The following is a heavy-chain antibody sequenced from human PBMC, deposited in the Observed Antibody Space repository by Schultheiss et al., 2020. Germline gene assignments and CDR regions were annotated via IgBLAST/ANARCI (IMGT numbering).Heavy chain of an antibody. CDR2: IYYSGST. V-gene: IGHV4-59*12. J-gene: IGHJ4*02. CDR1: GGSISSYY. D-gene: IGHD6-19*01. CDR3: ASSDAAVAGPDY. Sequence: SETLSLTCTVSGGSISSYYWSWIRQPPGKGLEWIGFIYYSGSTYYNPYLKSRVTISVDKSKNQFSLKLSSVTAADTAVYYCASSDAAVAGPDYWGQGTLVTVSS.